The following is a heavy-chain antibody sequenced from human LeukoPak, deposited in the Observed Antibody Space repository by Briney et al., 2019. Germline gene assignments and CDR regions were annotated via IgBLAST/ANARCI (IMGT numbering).Heavy chain of an antibody. V-gene: IGHV1-46*01. CDR2: IYPRDGST. Sequence: ASVKVSCKASGYSFTSNYIHWVRQDPGQGLEWMGMIYPRDGSTGYAQKFQGRVTVTRDTSTSTVHMELSGLRSEDTAVYYCARDQEAFDYWGQGTPVTFSS. CDR1: GYSFTSNY. J-gene: IGHJ4*02. CDR3: ARDQEAFDY.